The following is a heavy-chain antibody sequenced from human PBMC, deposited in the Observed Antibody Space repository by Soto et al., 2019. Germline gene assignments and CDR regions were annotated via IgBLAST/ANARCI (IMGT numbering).Heavy chain of an antibody. V-gene: IGHV4-39*07. CDR1: GGSISSNRYY. D-gene: IGHD2-21*02. J-gene: IGHJ4*02. CDR2: INHSGST. Sequence: SETLSLTRTVSGGSISSNRYYLGRIRPPPRKGLEWIGEINHSGSTNYNPSLKSRVTISVDTSKCQFSLKLSSVTAADTAVYYCARGHIVVVAAIDYFDYWGQGTLVTVSS. CDR3: ARGHIVVVAAIDYFDY.